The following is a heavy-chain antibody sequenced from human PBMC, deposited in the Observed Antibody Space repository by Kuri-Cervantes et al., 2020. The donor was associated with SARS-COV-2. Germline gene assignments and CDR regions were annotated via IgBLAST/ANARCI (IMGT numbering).Heavy chain of an antibody. CDR2: ISSSGSTI. CDR3: VRDGDHWNFDY. J-gene: IGHJ4*02. D-gene: IGHD1-1*01. Sequence: GGSLRLSCAASGFTFSSYKMNWVRQAPGKGLEWVSYISSSGSTIYYADSVKGRFTISRDNAKNMLFLQMNSLRAEDTAVYYCVRDGDHWNFDYWGQGTLVTVSS. V-gene: IGHV3-48*03. CDR1: GFTFSSYK.